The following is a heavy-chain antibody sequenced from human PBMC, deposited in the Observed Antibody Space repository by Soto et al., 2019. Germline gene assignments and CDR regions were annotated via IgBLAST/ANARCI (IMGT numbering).Heavy chain of an antibody. CDR3: ARDQVDSSSWYDMYYFDY. J-gene: IGHJ4*02. CDR1: GFTFSSYA. CDR2: ISYDGSNK. V-gene: IGHV3-30-3*01. D-gene: IGHD6-13*01. Sequence: QVQLVESGGGVVQPGRSLRLSCAVSGFTFSSYAMHWVRQAPGKGLEWVAVISYDGSNKYYADSVKGRFTISRDNSKNTLYLQMNSLRAEDTAVYYCARDQVDSSSWYDMYYFDYWGQGTLVTVSS.